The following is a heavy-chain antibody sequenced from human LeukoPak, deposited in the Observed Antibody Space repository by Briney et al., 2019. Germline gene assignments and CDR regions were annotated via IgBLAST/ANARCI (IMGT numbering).Heavy chain of an antibody. V-gene: IGHV4-4*07. CDR1: GGSISSYY. Sequence: PSETLSLTCTVSGGSISSYYWSWIRQPAGKGLEWIGRIYTSGSTNYNPSLKSRVAMSVDTSKNQFSLKLSSVTAADTAVYYCARGNYGDRKSYWYFDLWGRGNLVTVSS. J-gene: IGHJ2*01. CDR2: IYTSGST. CDR3: ARGNYGDRKSYWYFDL. D-gene: IGHD4-17*01.